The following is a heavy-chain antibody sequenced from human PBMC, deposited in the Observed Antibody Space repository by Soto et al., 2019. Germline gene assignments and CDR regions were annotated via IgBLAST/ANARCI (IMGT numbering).Heavy chain of an antibody. CDR3: ATTLGSITMVRGVTNWFDP. V-gene: IGHV4-39*01. D-gene: IGHD3-10*01. CDR1: GGSISSSSYY. J-gene: IGHJ5*02. CDR2: IYYSGST. Sequence: PSETLSLTCTVSGGSISSSSYYWGWIRQPPGKGLEWIGSIYYSGSTYYNPSLKSRVTISVDTSKNQFSLKLSSVTAADTAVYYCATTLGSITMVRGVTNWFDPWGQGTLVTVSS.